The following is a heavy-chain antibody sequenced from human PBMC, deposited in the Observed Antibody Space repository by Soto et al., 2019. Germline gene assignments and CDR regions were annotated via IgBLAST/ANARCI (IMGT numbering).Heavy chain of an antibody. V-gene: IGHV1-69*13. CDR3: ARDLQLVPLGGYYYYYGMDV. Sequence: ASVKVSCKASGGTFSSYAISWVRQAPGQGLEWMGGIIPIFGTANYAQKFQGRVTITADESTSTAYMELSSLGSEDTAVYYCARDLQLVPLGGYYYYYGMDVWGQGTTVTVSS. CDR2: IIPIFGTA. J-gene: IGHJ6*02. D-gene: IGHD6-6*01. CDR1: GGTFSSYA.